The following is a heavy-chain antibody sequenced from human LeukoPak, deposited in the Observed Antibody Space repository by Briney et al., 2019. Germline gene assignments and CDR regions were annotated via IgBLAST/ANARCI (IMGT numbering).Heavy chain of an antibody. CDR2: INPNNGGT. CDR3: ARRPPQSRFLEWLPYNWFDP. Sequence: ASVKVSCKASGYTFTGYYMHWVRQAPGQGLEWMGWINPNNGGTNYAQKFQGRVTMTRDTSISTAYMELSRLRSDDTAVYYCARRPPQSRFLEWLPYNWFDPWGQGTLVTASS. D-gene: IGHD3-3*01. CDR1: GYTFTGYY. V-gene: IGHV1-2*02. J-gene: IGHJ5*02.